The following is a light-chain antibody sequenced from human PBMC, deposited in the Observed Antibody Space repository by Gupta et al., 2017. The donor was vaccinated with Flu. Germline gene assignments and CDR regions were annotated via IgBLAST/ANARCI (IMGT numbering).Light chain of an antibody. Sequence: DIQMTQSPSTLSASVGARVTITCRASQSISTWLAWYQQKPGKAPNLLIYKASSLESGVPSRFSGSGSGTEFTLTISSLQPDDVATYYCQQDVSNPFTFGPGTRVDIK. J-gene: IGKJ3*01. CDR3: QQDVSNPFT. V-gene: IGKV1-5*03. CDR1: QSISTW. CDR2: KAS.